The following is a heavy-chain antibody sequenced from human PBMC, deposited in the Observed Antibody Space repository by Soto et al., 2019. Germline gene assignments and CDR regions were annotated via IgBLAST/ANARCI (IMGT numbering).Heavy chain of an antibody. CDR2: IYYSGST. D-gene: IGHD3-10*01. J-gene: IGHJ3*02. CDR3: ARVWGGAFDI. Sequence: QVQLQESGPGLVKPSETLSLTCTVSGGSISSYYWSWIRQPPGKGLEWIGYIYYSGSTNYNTSLKRRVTISVDTSKNQFSLKLSSVTAADTAVYYCARVWGGAFDIWGQGTMVTVSS. CDR1: GGSISSYY. V-gene: IGHV4-59*01.